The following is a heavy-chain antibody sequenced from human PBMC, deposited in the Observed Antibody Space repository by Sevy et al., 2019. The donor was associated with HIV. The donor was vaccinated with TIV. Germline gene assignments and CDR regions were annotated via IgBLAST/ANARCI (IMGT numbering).Heavy chain of an antibody. Sequence: SETLSLTCTVSGGSISSYYCSWIRQPPGKGLEWIGYIYYSGSTNYNPSLKSRVTISVDTSKNQFSLKLSSVTAADTAVYYCARDGIAAAGGGLWFDPWGQGTLVNVSS. CDR1: GGSISSYY. D-gene: IGHD6-13*01. J-gene: IGHJ5*02. V-gene: IGHV4-59*01. CDR3: ARDGIAAAGGGLWFDP. CDR2: IYYSGST.